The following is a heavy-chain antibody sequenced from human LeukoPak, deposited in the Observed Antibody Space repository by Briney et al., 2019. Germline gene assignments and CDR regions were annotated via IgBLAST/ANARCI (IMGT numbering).Heavy chain of an antibody. CDR3: ARGGGGGNPFDY. CDR2: IYSDGST. J-gene: IGHJ4*02. V-gene: IGHV3-53*01. D-gene: IGHD4-23*01. Sequence: GGSLRLSCAVSGFTVSNNYMSWVRQAPGKGLAWVSVIYSDGSTYYADSVKGRFTISRDNSKNTLYLQMNSLRAEDTAVYYRARGGGGGNPFDYWGQGTLVTVSS. CDR1: GFTVSNNY.